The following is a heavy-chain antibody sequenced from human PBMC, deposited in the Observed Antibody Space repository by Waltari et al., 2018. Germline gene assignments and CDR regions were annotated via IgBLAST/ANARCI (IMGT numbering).Heavy chain of an antibody. Sequence: EVQLVESGGGLVQPGGSLRLSCPASEFTFSTSAMHWVRQAPGTGLEYLSDITSNGGSTYYADSVKGRFTISRDNSKNTLYLQMTSLRPDDTAVYYCVKERWVRQWLVFDFWGQGTPVTVSS. V-gene: IGHV3-64D*08. CDR2: ITSNGGST. CDR1: EFTFSTSA. D-gene: IGHD6-19*01. CDR3: VKERWVRQWLVFDF. J-gene: IGHJ4*02.